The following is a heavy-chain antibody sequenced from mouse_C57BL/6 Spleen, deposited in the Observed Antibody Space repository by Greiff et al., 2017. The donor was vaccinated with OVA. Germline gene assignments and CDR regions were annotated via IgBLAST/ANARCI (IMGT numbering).Heavy chain of an antibody. CDR3: ARGTGRKDD. V-gene: IGHV1-69*01. CDR1: GYTFTSYW. Sequence: QVQLQQPGAELVMPGASVKLSCKASGYTFTSYWMHWVKQRPGQGLEWIGEIDPSDSYTNYNQKFKGKSTLTVDKSSSTAYMQLSSLTSEDSAVYYCARGTGRKDDWGQGTTLTVSS. CDR2: IDPSDSYT. J-gene: IGHJ2*01. D-gene: IGHD4-1*01.